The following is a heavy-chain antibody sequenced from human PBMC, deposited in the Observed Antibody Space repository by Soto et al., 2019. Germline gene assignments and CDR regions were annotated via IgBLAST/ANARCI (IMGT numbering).Heavy chain of an antibody. CDR3: AKDDREQWLVQGANWFDP. J-gene: IGHJ5*02. V-gene: IGHV3-23*01. D-gene: IGHD6-19*01. CDR1: GFTFSSHA. CDR2: ITGSGGST. Sequence: PGGSLRLSCAVSGFTFSSHAMSWVRQAPGKGLEWVSTITGSGGSTYYADSVKGRFAISRDNSKNTLYLQMNSLRAEDTAVYYCAKDDREQWLVQGANWFDPWGQGTLVTVSS.